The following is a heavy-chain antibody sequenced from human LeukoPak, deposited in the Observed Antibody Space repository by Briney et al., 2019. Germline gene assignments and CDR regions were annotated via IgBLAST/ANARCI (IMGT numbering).Heavy chain of an antibody. D-gene: IGHD3-22*01. CDR3: ARVQYYSDSSGYLGDY. CDR1: GYRFTNYW. Sequence: AGESLKISCKGSGYRFTNYWIGWVRQMPGKGLEWMGIIYPDDSDTRYSPSFQGQVTISADKSISTAYLQWSSLKASDTAMYYRARVQYYSDSSGYLGDYWGQGTLVTVSS. J-gene: IGHJ4*02. CDR2: IYPDDSDT. V-gene: IGHV5-51*01.